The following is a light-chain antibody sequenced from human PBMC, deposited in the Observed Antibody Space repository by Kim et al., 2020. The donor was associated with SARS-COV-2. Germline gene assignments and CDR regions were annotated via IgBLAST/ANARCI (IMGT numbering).Light chain of an antibody. V-gene: IGKV1-5*01. CDR1: QSISAW. CDR2: DAS. Sequence: QMTQSPSTLSASIGDRVTITCRASQSISAWLAWYQQKPGKAPNLLIYDASSLQSRVPSRFSGSGSGTEFTLTISSLQPDDFATYYCQQYNSYSPTFGGGTKVDIK. CDR3: QQYNSYSPT. J-gene: IGKJ4*01.